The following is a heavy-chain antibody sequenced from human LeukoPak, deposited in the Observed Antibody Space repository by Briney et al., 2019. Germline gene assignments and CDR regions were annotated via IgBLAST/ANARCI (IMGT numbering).Heavy chain of an antibody. Sequence: SETLSLTCALYGGSFSGYYWSWIRQPPGKGLEWIGEINHSGSTNYNPSLKSRVTISVDTSKNQFSLKLSSVTAADTAVYYCARYSRPAATLDYWGQGTLVSVSS. J-gene: IGHJ4*02. D-gene: IGHD2-2*01. CDR2: INHSGST. V-gene: IGHV4-34*01. CDR3: ARYSRPAATLDY. CDR1: GGSFSGYY.